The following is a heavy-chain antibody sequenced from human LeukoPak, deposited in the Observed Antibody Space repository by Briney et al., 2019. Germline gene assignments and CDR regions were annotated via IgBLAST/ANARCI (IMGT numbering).Heavy chain of an antibody. Sequence: GGSLRLSCAASGFTFSSYAMSWVRQAPGKGLEWVSAISGSGGSTYYADSVKGRFTISRDNSKNTLYLQMNSLRADDTAVYFCAKTTDWNDDGLYYFDYWGQGTLVTVSS. D-gene: IGHD1-1*01. CDR1: GFTFSSYA. CDR3: AKTTDWNDDGLYYFDY. CDR2: ISGSGGST. V-gene: IGHV3-23*01. J-gene: IGHJ4*02.